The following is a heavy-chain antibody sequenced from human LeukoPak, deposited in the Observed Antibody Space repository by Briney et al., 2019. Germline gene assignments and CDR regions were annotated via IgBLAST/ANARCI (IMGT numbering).Heavy chain of an antibody. CDR1: GYTLTELS. Sequence: ASVKVSCKVSGYTLTELSMHWVRQAPGKGLEWKGGFDPEDGETIYAQKFQGRVTMTEDTSTDTAYMELSSLRSEDTAVYYCARFPNTAMVMGLEYYYYGMDVWGQGTTVTVSS. V-gene: IGHV1-24*01. J-gene: IGHJ6*02. CDR2: FDPEDGET. CDR3: ARFPNTAMVMGLEYYYYGMDV. D-gene: IGHD5-18*01.